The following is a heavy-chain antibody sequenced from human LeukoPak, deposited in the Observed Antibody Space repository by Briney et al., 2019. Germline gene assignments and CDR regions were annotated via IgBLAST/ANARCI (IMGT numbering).Heavy chain of an antibody. CDR2: INPNSGGT. Sequence: ASVKVSCKASGYTFTGYYMHWVRQAPGQGLEWMGWINPNSGGTNYAQKFQGRVTMTRDTSISTAYMELSRLRSDDTAVYYCARMTTTVDAFDIWGQGTMVTVSS. CDR1: GYTFTGYY. CDR3: ARMTTTVDAFDI. J-gene: IGHJ3*02. D-gene: IGHD4-11*01. V-gene: IGHV1-2*02.